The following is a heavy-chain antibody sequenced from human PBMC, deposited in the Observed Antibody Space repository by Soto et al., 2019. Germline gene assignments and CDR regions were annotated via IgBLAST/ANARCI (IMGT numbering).Heavy chain of an antibody. CDR3: ARSQGSSTSLEIYYYYYYGMDV. Sequence: QVQLVQSGAEVKKPGSSVKVSCKASGGTFSRYAISWVRQAPGQGLEWMGGIIPISGTANYAQKFQGRVTITAEESTSTAYMELSSLRSEDTAVYYCARSQGSSTSLEIYYYYYYGMDVWGQGTTVTVSS. D-gene: IGHD2-2*01. V-gene: IGHV1-69*01. CDR1: GGTFSRYA. J-gene: IGHJ6*02. CDR2: IIPISGTA.